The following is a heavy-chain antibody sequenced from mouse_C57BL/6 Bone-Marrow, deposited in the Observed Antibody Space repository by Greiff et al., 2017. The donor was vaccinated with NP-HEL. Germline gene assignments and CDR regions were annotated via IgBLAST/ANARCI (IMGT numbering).Heavy chain of an antibody. CDR2: IYPRSGNT. V-gene: IGHV1-81*01. CDR1: GYTFTSYG. D-gene: IGHD1-1*01. J-gene: IGHJ3*01. Sequence: VMLVESGAELARPGASVKLSCKASGYTFTSYGISWVKQRTGQGLEWIGEIYPRSGNTYYNEKFKGKATLTADKSSSTAYMELRSLTSEDSAVYFCARRTTVVATSRAYWGQGTLVTVSA. CDR3: ARRTTVVATSRAY.